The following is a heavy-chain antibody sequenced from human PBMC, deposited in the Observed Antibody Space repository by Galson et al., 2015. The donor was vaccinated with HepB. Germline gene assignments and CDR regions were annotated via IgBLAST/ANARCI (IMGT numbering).Heavy chain of an antibody. Sequence: QSGAEVKKPGESLTISCKGSGYSFTSYWIGWVRQMPGKGLEWMGIIYPGDSDTRYSPSFQGQVTISADKSISTAYLQWSSLKASDTAMYYCARVSCDYVVPFYYGMDVWGQGTPVTVSS. CDR3: ARVSCDYVVPFYYGMDV. CDR2: IYPGDSDT. CDR1: GYSFTSYW. D-gene: IGHD4-17*01. V-gene: IGHV5-51*03. J-gene: IGHJ6*02.